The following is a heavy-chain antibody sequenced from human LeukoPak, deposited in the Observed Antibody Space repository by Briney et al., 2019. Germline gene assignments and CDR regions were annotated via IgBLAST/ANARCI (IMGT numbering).Heavy chain of an antibody. J-gene: IGHJ4*02. V-gene: IGHV3-21*01. CDR3: AREQDGYNSYYFDY. CDR1: GFTFSSYS. Sequence: PGRSLRLSCAASGFTFSSYSMNWVRQAPGKGLEWVSSISSSSSYIYYADSVKGRFTISRDNAKNSMYLQMNRLRAEDTAVYYCAREQDGYNSYYFDYWGQGTLVTVSS. D-gene: IGHD5-24*01. CDR2: ISSSSSYI.